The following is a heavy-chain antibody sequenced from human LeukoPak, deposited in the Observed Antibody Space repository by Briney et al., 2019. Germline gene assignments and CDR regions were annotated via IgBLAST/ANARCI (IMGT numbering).Heavy chain of an antibody. CDR1: GYTFTSYG. CDR2: ISAYNGNT. D-gene: IGHD6-13*01. V-gene: IGHV1-18*01. J-gene: IGHJ6*02. CDR3: ARVGIAAAGTYYYYYGMDV. Sequence: GASVKVSCKASGYTFTSYGISWVRQAPGQGLEWMGWISAYNGNTNYAQKLRGRVTMTTDTSTSTAYMELRSLRSDDTAVYYCARVGIAAAGTYYYYYGMDVWGQGTTVTVSS.